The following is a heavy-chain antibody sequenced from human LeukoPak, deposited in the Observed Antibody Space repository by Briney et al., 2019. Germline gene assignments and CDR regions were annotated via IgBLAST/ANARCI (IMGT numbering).Heavy chain of an antibody. J-gene: IGHJ6*02. CDR2: IYYSGST. CDR3: ARQLRGGGSYKVRCYGMDV. CDR1: GGSISSSSYY. V-gene: IGHV4-39*01. Sequence: SSETLSLTCTVSGGSISSSSYYWGWIRQPPGKGLEWIGSIYYSGSTYYNPSLKSRVTISVDTSKNQFSLKLSSVTAADTAVYYCARQLRGGGSYKVRCYGMDVWGQGTTVTVSS. D-gene: IGHD1-26*01.